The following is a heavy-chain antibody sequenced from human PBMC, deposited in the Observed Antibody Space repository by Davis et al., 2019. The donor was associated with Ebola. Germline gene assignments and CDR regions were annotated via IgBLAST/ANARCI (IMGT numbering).Heavy chain of an antibody. CDR3: ARPSGRGFDAFDI. D-gene: IGHD6-25*01. J-gene: IGHJ3*02. CDR2: INSDGSST. V-gene: IGHV3-74*01. Sequence: HTGGSLRLSCTDSVITFSSYAMTWVRQAPGKGLVWVSRINSDGSSTTYADSVKGRCTISRDNAKNTLYLQMNSLRAEDTAVYYCARPSGRGFDAFDIWGQGTMVTVSS. CDR1: VITFSSYA.